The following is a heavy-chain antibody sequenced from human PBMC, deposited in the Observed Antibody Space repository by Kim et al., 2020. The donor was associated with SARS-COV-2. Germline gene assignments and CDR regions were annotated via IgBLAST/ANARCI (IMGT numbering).Heavy chain of an antibody. D-gene: IGHD3-22*01. Sequence: SETLSLTCTVSGGSISSGSYYWSWIRQPAGKGLEWIGRIYTSGSTNYNPSLKSRVTISVDTSKNQFSLKLSSVTAADTAVYYCATNYYDSSGQGEFWGQGTLVTVSS. V-gene: IGHV4-61*02. CDR2: IYTSGST. J-gene: IGHJ4*02. CDR3: ATNYYDSSGQGEF. CDR1: GGSISSGSYY.